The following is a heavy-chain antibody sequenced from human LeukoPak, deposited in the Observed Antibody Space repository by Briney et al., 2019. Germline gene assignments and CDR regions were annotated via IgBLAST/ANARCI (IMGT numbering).Heavy chain of an antibody. V-gene: IGHV4-59*01. CDR2: IYYSGST. Sequence: SETLSLTCTVSGGSISSYYWSWNRQPPGKGLEWIGYIYYSGSTNYNPSLKSRVTISVDTSKNQFSLKLSSVTAADTAVYYCARTLEAATHSSSWPTLFDYWGQGTLVTVSS. D-gene: IGHD6-13*01. CDR1: GGSISSYY. J-gene: IGHJ4*02. CDR3: ARTLEAATHSSSWPTLFDY.